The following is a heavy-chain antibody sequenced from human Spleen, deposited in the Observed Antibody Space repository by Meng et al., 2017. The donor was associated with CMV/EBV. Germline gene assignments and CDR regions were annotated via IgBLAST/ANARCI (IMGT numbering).Heavy chain of an antibody. CDR1: YA. D-gene: IGHD2-2*01. CDR3: AKHDAYRDIVVEPTAISGPQH. Sequence: YAMNWVRQAQGKGLEWVAVISYDGSNKYYADSVKGRFTISRDNSKNTLYLQMHSLRAEDTAMYYCAKHDAYRDIVVEPTAISGPQHWGQGTLVTVSS. V-gene: IGHV3-30-3*02. CDR2: ISYDGSNK. J-gene: IGHJ1*01.